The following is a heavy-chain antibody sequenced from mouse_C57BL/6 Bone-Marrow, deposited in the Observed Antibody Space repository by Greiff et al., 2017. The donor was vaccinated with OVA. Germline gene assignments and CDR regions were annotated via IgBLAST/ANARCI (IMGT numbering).Heavy chain of an antibody. Sequence: QVQLQQPGAELVKPGASVKLSCKASGYTFTSYWMHWVKQRPGQGLEWIGMIHPNSGSTNYNEKFKSKATLTVDKSSSTAYMQLSSLTSEDSAVYYCARRGYYSNYVDYWGQGTTLTVSS. D-gene: IGHD2-5*01. CDR2: IHPNSGST. V-gene: IGHV1-64*01. J-gene: IGHJ2*01. CDR1: GYTFTSYW. CDR3: ARRGYYSNYVDY.